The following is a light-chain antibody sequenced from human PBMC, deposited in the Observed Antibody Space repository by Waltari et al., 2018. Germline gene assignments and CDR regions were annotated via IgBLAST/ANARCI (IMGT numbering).Light chain of an antibody. CDR1: ENIGTD. CDR2: DAT. CDR3: QQRTHWPTA. Sequence: EIVLTQSPATLSSSPGERVALSCRANENIGTDLAWLHQIPGQAPRLLVYDATRRAIGIPDRFSGSGSGTEFTLTISRLESEDFVIYYCQQRTHWPTAFGQGTRLEVK. J-gene: IGKJ2*01. V-gene: IGKV3-11*01.